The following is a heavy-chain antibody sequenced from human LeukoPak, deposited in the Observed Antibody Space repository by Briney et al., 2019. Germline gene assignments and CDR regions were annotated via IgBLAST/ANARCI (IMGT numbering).Heavy chain of an antibody. CDR1: GFTFSSYA. CDR2: ISSNGGST. Sequence: PGGSLRLSCAASGFTFSSYAMHWVRQAPGKGLEYVSAISSNGGSTYYANSVKGRFTISRDNSKNTLYLQMNSLRAEDTAVYYCARGGVVYQLLDYFDYWGQGTLVTVSS. V-gene: IGHV3-64*01. CDR3: ARGGVVYQLLDYFDY. J-gene: IGHJ4*02. D-gene: IGHD2-2*01.